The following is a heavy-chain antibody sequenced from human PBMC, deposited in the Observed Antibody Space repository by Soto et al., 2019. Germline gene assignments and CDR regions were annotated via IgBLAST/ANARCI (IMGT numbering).Heavy chain of an antibody. CDR1: GDTVSSNSAA. V-gene: IGHV6-1*01. D-gene: IGHD4-17*01. CDR2: TYYRSKWHN. CDR3: AREDYGDYRSHWFDP. Sequence: QVQLHQSGPGLVKPSQTLSLTCAISGDTVSSNSAAWNWLRQSPSRGLEWLGRTYYRSKWHNDYIVSVKSLITLNPGTAKNQLSLQLNSVTPEDTGVYYCAREDYGDYRSHWFDPWGQGTLVTVSS. J-gene: IGHJ5*02.